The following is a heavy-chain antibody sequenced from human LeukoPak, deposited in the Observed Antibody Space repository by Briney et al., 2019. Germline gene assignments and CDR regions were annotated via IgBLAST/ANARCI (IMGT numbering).Heavy chain of an antibody. CDR3: ARGDRWGRDY. V-gene: IGHV4-30-2*01. Sequence: SETLSLTCTVSGVSISNAGYLWSWIRQPPGKGLEYIGYIYDSEGTYYNPSLKSRVTVSVDRSKNQFSLKVYSVSAADTAVYYCARGDRWGRDYWGQGTLVTVSS. D-gene: IGHD3-16*01. CDR2: IYDSEGT. J-gene: IGHJ4*02. CDR1: GVSISNAGYL.